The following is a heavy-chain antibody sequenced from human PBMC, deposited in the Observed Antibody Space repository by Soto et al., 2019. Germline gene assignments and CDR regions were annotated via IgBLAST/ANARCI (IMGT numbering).Heavy chain of an antibody. V-gene: IGHV6-1*01. D-gene: IGHD3-10*01. CDR1: GDSVSSNSAG. J-gene: IGHJ6*02. Sequence: SQTLSLPCGISGDSVSSNSAGWNWIRQSPSRGLEWLGRTYYKSKWNNDYALSVKSRITINPDTSKNQFSLHLYSVTPEDTAVYYCTGITWFRGMDVWGQGTPVTVSS. CDR2: TYYKSKWNN. CDR3: TGITWFRGMDV.